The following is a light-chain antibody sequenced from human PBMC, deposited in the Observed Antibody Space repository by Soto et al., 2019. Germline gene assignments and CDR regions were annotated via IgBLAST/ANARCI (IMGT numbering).Light chain of an antibody. CDR2: LAS. V-gene: IGKV1-5*03. Sequence: DIQMTQSPSTLSASVGDGVTITCRASQSVNIWLAWYQQKPGRAPNLLIYLASTLASGVPSRFSGSGSGTDFTLTISSLQPDDFATYYCQQYNDYWTFGQGTRVEVK. J-gene: IGKJ1*01. CDR1: QSVNIW. CDR3: QQYNDYWT.